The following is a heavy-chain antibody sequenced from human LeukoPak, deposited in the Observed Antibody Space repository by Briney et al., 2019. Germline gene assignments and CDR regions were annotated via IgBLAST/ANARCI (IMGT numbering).Heavy chain of an antibody. D-gene: IGHD6-19*01. CDR2: ITRGGGDI. J-gene: IGHJ4*02. CDR1: GLTFSTYG. V-gene: IGHV3-23*01. CDR3: AKDLAASYSGRYFDY. Sequence: GGSLRLSCTASGLTFSTYGMNWVRQAPGKGLEWVSSITRGGGDIYYADSVKGRFTISRDNSKSTVSLQMNSLKAEDTAIYYCAKDLAASYSGRYFDYWGQGILVTVSS.